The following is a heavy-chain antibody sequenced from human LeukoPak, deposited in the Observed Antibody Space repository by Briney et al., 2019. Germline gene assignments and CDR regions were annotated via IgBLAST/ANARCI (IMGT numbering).Heavy chain of an antibody. J-gene: IGHJ6*03. Sequence: PGGSLRLSCAASGFTFDDYAMHWVRQAPGKGLEWVSGISWNSNTIGYADSVKGRFTISRDNAKNTLYLQMNSLRAEDTAVYYCARETVRVGYYYMDVWGKGTTVTISS. V-gene: IGHV3-9*01. D-gene: IGHD2-21*02. CDR3: ARETVRVGYYYMDV. CDR2: ISWNSNTI. CDR1: GFTFDDYA.